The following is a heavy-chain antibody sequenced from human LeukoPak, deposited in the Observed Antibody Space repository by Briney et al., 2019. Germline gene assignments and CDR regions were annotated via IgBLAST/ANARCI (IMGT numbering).Heavy chain of an antibody. V-gene: IGHV4-34*01. CDR3: ARDTKLGYCSSTSCYTGTRYYYGMDV. Sequence: SETLSLTCAVYGGSFSGYYWSWIRQPPGEGLEWIGEINHSGSTNYNPSLKSRVTISVDTSKNQFSLKLSSVTAADTAVYYCARDTKLGYCSSTSCYTGTRYYYGMDVWGQGTTVTVSS. CDR2: INHSGST. J-gene: IGHJ6*02. D-gene: IGHD2-2*02. CDR1: GGSFSGYY.